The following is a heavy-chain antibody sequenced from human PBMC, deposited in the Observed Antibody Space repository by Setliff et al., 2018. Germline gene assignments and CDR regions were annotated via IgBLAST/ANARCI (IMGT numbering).Heavy chain of an antibody. D-gene: IGHD5-18*01. Sequence: ASVKVSCKASRYTFTSYGVHWVRQAPGQRLEWMGWINAANGNTKYSQKFQDRVTIITDESTSTAYMELRSLRTEDTAVYYCAREGVDTRSSTDYRYYMDVWGKGTTVTVS. CDR1: RYTFTSYG. CDR3: AREGVDTRSSTDYRYYMDV. J-gene: IGHJ6*03. CDR2: INAANGNT. V-gene: IGHV1-3*01.